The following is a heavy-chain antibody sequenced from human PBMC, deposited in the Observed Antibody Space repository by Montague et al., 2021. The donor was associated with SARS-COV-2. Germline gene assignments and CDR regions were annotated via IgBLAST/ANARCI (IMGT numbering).Heavy chain of an antibody. Sequence: SETLSLTCTVSGGSISSSNYYWGWLRQPPGKGLEWIGNMYYSGRTYNNRSLKVRVTISKDTSKNQFSRKLSSVTAADTAVYYCARDDIVLQGVTKGMDVWGQGTTVTVSS. CDR1: GGSISSSNYY. CDR2: MYYSGRT. D-gene: IGHD3-10*01. V-gene: IGHV4-39*07. J-gene: IGHJ6*02. CDR3: ARDDIVLQGVTKGMDV.